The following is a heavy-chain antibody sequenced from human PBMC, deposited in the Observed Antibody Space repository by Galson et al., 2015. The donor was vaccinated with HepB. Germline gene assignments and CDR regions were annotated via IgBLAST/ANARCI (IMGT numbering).Heavy chain of an antibody. Sequence: SLRLSCAASGFTFSSYAMNWVRQAPGKGLIWVSSISSSSGYIYYADSVKGRFTISRDNSKNTLYLQMNSLRAEDTAVYYCAKEVSLDAAYMDVWGKGTTVTVSS. CDR3: AKEVSLDAAYMDV. J-gene: IGHJ6*03. CDR2: ISSSSGYI. D-gene: IGHD1-1*01. CDR1: GFTFSSYA. V-gene: IGHV3-21*04.